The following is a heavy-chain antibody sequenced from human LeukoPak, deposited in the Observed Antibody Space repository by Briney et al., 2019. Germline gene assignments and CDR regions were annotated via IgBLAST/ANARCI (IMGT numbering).Heavy chain of an antibody. Sequence: ASVKVSCKVSGYTLTELSMHWVLQAPGKGLEWMGGFDPEDGETIYAQKFQGRVTMTEDTSTDTAYMELSSLRSEDTAVYYCATDGGDGYNSHWYFDLWGRGTLSLSPQ. J-gene: IGHJ2*01. V-gene: IGHV1-24*01. D-gene: IGHD5-24*01. CDR2: FDPEDGET. CDR3: ATDGGDGYNSHWYFDL. CDR1: GYTLTELS.